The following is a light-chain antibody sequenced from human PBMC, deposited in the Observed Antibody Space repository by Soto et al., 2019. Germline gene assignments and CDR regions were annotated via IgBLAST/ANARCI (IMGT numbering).Light chain of an antibody. CDR3: QQYYSTPFT. CDR1: QTVSYSSNNNND. CDR2: WAS. J-gene: IGKJ3*01. V-gene: IGKV4-1*01. Sequence: DIVMTKSPGSLAVSLGERATINCRSSQTVSYSSNNNNDLAWYQQKPGQPPKLLIYWASTRESGVPDRFSGRGSGTDFTLTISSLQAEDGSVYYCQQYYSTPFTFGPGTQLAIK.